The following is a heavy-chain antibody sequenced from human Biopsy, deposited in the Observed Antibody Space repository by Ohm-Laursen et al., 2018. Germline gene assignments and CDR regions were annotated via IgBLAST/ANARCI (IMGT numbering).Heavy chain of an antibody. Sequence: SLRLSCAASGFTFSDYYMSWIRQAPGKGLEWISYLSSRGSNIYYADSVKGRFTVSRDNANNSLFLQMNSLRAEDTAVYYCARPPWGHAYGYYNGMDVWGQGTTVIVSS. J-gene: IGHJ6*02. D-gene: IGHD3-10*01. CDR2: LSSRGSNI. CDR1: GFTFSDYY. CDR3: ARPPWGHAYGYYNGMDV. V-gene: IGHV3-11*01.